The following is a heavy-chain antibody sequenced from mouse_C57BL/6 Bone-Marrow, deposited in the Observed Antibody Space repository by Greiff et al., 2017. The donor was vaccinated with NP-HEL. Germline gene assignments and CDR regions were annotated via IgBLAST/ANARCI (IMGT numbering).Heavy chain of an antibody. Sequence: QVQLQQSGAELAKPGASVKLSCKASGYTFTSYWMHWVKQRPGQGLEWIGYINPSSGYTKYNQKFKDTATLTADKSSSTAYMQLSSLTYEDSAGYYCARKAVWYFDVWGTGTTVTVSS. CDR1: GYTFTSYW. V-gene: IGHV1-7*01. CDR2: INPSSGYT. CDR3: ARKAVWYFDV. J-gene: IGHJ1*03.